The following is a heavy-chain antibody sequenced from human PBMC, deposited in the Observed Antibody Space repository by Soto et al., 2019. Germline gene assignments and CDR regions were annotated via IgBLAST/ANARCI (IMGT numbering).Heavy chain of an antibody. CDR1: GGTFSSYT. Sequence: SVKVSCKASGGTFSSYTISWVRQAPGQGLEWMGRIIPILGIANYAQKFQGRVTITADKSTSTAYMELSSLRSEDTAVYYCARDMEQQLAPFDYWGQGTLVTVSS. J-gene: IGHJ4*02. CDR2: IIPILGIA. CDR3: ARDMEQQLAPFDY. V-gene: IGHV1-69*04. D-gene: IGHD6-13*01.